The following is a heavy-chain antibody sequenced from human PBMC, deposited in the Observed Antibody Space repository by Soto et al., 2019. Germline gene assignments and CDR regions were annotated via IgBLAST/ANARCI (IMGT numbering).Heavy chain of an antibody. CDR2: IIPIFGTA. Sequence: SVKVSCKASGGTFSSYAISWVRQAPGQGLEWMGGIIPIFGTANYSQKFQGRVTITADESASTAYMELSSLRSEDTAVYYCARDLGGWPDYWGQGTLVTVSS. J-gene: IGHJ4*02. CDR3: ARDLGGWPDY. V-gene: IGHV1-69*13. CDR1: GGTFSSYA. D-gene: IGHD2-15*01.